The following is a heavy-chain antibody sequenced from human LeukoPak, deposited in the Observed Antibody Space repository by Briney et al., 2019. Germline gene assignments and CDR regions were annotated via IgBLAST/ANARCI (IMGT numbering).Heavy chain of an antibody. J-gene: IGHJ4*02. Sequence: SETLSLTCAVYGGSFSGYYWSWIRQPPGKGLEWIGEINHSGSTNYNPSLKSRVTISVDTSKNQFSLKLSSVTAADTAVYYCARILATRGYSYRLFDYWGQGTLVTVSS. D-gene: IGHD5-18*01. CDR3: ARILATRGYSYRLFDY. CDR2: INHSGST. CDR1: GGSFSGYY. V-gene: IGHV4-34*01.